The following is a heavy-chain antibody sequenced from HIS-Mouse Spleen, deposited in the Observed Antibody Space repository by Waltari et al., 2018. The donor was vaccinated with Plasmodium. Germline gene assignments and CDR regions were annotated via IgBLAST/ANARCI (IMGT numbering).Heavy chain of an antibody. CDR1: GGSFSGYY. CDR2: INHSGST. Sequence: QVQLQQWGAGLLKPSETLSLTCAVYGGSFSGYYWSWIRQPPGKGLERIGEINHSGSTNYNPALKSRVTISVDTSKNQVSLKLSSVTAADTAVYYCARVIPLGIPHFDYWGQGTLVTVSS. CDR3: ARVIPLGIPHFDY. D-gene: IGHD7-27*01. V-gene: IGHV4-34*01. J-gene: IGHJ4*02.